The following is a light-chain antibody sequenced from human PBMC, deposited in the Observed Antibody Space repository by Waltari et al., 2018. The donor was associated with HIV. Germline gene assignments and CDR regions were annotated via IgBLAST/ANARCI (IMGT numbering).Light chain of an antibody. Sequence: QSALTQPRSVSGSPGQSVTISCTGTSRDVGGYNYVSWYQQHPGKAPKLMIYDVSKRPSGGPARFSASKSGNTASLTISWLQAEDEADYYCCSYGGSYTWVFGGGTKLTVL. CDR1: SRDVGGYNY. CDR2: DVS. J-gene: IGLJ3*02. V-gene: IGLV2-11*01. CDR3: CSYGGSYTWV.